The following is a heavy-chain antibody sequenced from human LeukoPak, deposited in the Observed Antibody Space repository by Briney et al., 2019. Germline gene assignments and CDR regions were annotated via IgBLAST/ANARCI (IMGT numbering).Heavy chain of an antibody. CDR3: ARGRDYYAVSGYHNWFDA. CDR1: GYTFTRYY. CDR2: ISPSGDTT. Sequence: ASVKVSCKASGYTFTRYYMHWVRPAPGQGLEWMGIISPSGDTTSYAQKFRGRVTMTRDTSTRTAYLDLSSLRSEDTAVYYCARGRDYYAVSGYHNWFDAWGQGTLVTVSS. D-gene: IGHD3-22*01. J-gene: IGHJ5*02. V-gene: IGHV1-46*01.